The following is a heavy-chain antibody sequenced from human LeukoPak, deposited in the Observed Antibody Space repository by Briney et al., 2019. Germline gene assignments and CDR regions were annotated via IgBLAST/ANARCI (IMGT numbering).Heavy chain of an antibody. CDR3: ARGLRGTTVPTAFDY. V-gene: IGHV4-34*01. Sequence: SETLSLTCAVYGGSLSGYYWSWIRQPPGKGLEWIGEINHNGSTNYNPSLKSRFTISVDTSKNQFSLKLSSVTAADTAVYSCARGLRGTTVPTAFDYWGEGSLVTVSS. J-gene: IGHJ4*02. D-gene: IGHD4-17*01. CDR1: GGSLSGYY. CDR2: INHNGST.